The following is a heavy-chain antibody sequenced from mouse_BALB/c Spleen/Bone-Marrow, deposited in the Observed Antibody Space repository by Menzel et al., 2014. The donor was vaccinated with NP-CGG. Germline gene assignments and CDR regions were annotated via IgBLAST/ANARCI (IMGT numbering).Heavy chain of an antibody. CDR1: GYTFSSFG. Sequence: EVKVVESGGGLVQPGGSRKLSCAASGYTFSSFGMHWVSQAPEKGLEWVAYISSGSSTIYYADTVMGRPTISRDNPKNTLFLQMTSLRSDDTAMYYCARSGSSSGYFDYWGQGTTHTVSS. D-gene: IGHD1-1*01. J-gene: IGHJ2*01. V-gene: IGHV5-17*02. CDR2: ISSGSSTI. CDR3: ARSGSSSGYFDY.